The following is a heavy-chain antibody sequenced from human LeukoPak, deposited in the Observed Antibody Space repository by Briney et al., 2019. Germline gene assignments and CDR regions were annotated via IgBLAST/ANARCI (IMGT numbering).Heavy chain of an antibody. V-gene: IGHV1-46*01. CDR3: ARVLSTSRRHDAFDI. CDR2: INPSGDST. Sequence: ASVKVSCKASGYIFTDYYIHWVRQAPGQGLEWMGMINPSGDSTIYARKFQGRVTMTGDMSTSTVYMEMNSLRSEDTAVYFCARVLSTSRRHDAFDIWGQGTMVTVSS. CDR1: GYIFTDYY. D-gene: IGHD6-6*01. J-gene: IGHJ3*02.